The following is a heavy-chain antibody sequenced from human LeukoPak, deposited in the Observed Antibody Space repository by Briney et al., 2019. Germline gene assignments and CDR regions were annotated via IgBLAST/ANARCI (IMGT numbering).Heavy chain of an antibody. CDR3: ARGGVAAKYYFDF. D-gene: IGHD3-10*01. CDR2: IYYSRST. CDR1: GGSISRLY. V-gene: IGHV4-59*11. Sequence: SETLSLTCTVSGGSISRLYWGWIRQAPGKGLEFIGYIYYSRSTNFNPSLKSRVTLSVDTSKSQISLKLTSVTAADTAVYYCARGGVAAKYYFDFWGQGTLVTVSS. J-gene: IGHJ4*02.